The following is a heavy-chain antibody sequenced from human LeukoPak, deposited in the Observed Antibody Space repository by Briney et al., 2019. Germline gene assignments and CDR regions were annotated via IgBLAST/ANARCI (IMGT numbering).Heavy chain of an antibody. D-gene: IGHD1-26*01. J-gene: IGHJ6*02. Sequence: PGGSLRLSCAASGFTFDDYAMHWVRQAPGKGLEWVSGISWNSGSIGYADSVKGRFTISRDNAKNSLYLQMNSLRAEDTAVYYCARAGIVGAPRGFRYYYYGMDVWGQGTTVTVSS. CDR3: ARAGIVGAPRGFRYYYYGMDV. CDR1: GFTFDDYA. CDR2: ISWNSGSI. V-gene: IGHV3-9*01.